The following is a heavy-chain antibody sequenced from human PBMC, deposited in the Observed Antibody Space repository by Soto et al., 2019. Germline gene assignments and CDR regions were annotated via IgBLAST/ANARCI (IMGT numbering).Heavy chain of an antibody. CDR2: ISYDGSNK. CDR1: GFTFSSYA. CDR3: ARDSSNSNWGSESGYFDY. J-gene: IGHJ4*02. V-gene: IGHV3-30-3*01. Sequence: GGSLRLSCAASGFTFSSYAMHWVRQAPGKGLEWVAVISYDGSNKYYADSVKGRFTISRDNSKNTLYLQMNSLRAEDTAVYYCARDSSNSNWGSESGYFDYWGQGTLVTVSS. D-gene: IGHD7-27*01.